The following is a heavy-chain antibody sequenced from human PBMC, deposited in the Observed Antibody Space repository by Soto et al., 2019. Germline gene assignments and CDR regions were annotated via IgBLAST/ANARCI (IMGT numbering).Heavy chain of an antibody. Sequence: EVQLLESGGDLVQPGGSLRLSCAASGVTFSSYAMTWVRQAPGKGLEWVSTISGSGYSTYYADSVRGRFTISRDNSKNTLYLQMNSLRVEDTAVYYCALHDNHDDGGGYNFDYWGQGTLVTVSS. J-gene: IGHJ4*02. CDR1: GVTFSSYA. CDR2: ISGSGYST. CDR3: ALHDNHDDGGGYNFDY. V-gene: IGHV3-23*01. D-gene: IGHD3-22*01.